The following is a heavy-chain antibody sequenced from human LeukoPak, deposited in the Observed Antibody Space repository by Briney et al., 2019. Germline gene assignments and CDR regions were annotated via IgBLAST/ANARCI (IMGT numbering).Heavy chain of an antibody. CDR3: ASGTGTTGEDDAFDV. V-gene: IGHV3-23*01. Sequence: GGSLGLSCAASGFTFSSYAMNWVRQAPGKGLEWVSVISDSGGNTYFADSVKGRFAISRDNSKNTLYLHMTSLRAEDTAVYYCASGTGTTGEDDAFDVWGQGTMVTVSS. CDR2: ISDSGGNT. J-gene: IGHJ3*01. D-gene: IGHD1-7*01. CDR1: GFTFSSYA.